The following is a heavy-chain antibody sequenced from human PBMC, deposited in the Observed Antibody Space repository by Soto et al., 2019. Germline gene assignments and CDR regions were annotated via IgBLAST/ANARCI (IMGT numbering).Heavy chain of an antibody. CDR1: GYTFSDSY. CDR2: SNPNSGGT. D-gene: IGHD6-6*01. CDR3: ARGRGRVALGHSSSLDY. V-gene: IGHV1-2*02. J-gene: IGHJ4*02. Sequence: QVQLVQSGAEVKKPGALVKVSCKASGYTFSDSYVHWVRQAPGQGLEWMGWSNPNSGGTYYPQKFPGRVTMTRDTSIDTAYMEVTSLRSDDTAVYFCARGRGRVALGHSSSLDYWGQGTLVTVSS.